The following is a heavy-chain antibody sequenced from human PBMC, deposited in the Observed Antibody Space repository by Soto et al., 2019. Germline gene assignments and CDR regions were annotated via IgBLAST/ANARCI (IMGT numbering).Heavy chain of an antibody. J-gene: IGHJ1*01. D-gene: IGHD2-15*01. Sequence: PGGSLRLSCAASGFTFSSYAMHWVRQAPGKGLEWVAVISYDGSNKYYADSVKGRFTISRDNSKNTLYLQMNSLRAEDTAVYYCARDRDIVVVVAATPIQHWGQGTLVTVSS. CDR3: ARDRDIVVVVAATPIQH. CDR2: ISYDGSNK. CDR1: GFTFSSYA. V-gene: IGHV3-30-3*01.